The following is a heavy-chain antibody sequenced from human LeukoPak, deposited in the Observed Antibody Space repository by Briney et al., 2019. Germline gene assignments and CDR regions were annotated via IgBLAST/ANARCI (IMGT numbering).Heavy chain of an antibody. CDR2: IYTSGST. D-gene: IGHD3-22*01. V-gene: IGHV4-4*07. Sequence: PSETLSLTCTVSGGSINTYYWSWIRQPAGKGLEWIGRIYTSGSTNYSPSLKSRVTISVDTSKNQFSLNLHSVTAADTAVYYCARHEYFDSSGYYPLGEWGQGTLVTVSS. CDR3: ARHEYFDSSGYYPLGE. J-gene: IGHJ4*02. CDR1: GGSINTYY.